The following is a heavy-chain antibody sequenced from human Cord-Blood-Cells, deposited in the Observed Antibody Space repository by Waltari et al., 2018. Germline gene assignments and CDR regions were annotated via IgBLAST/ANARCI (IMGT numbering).Heavy chain of an antibody. J-gene: IGHJ3*02. D-gene: IGHD2-2*01. Sequence: QVQLQQWGAGLLKPSETLSLTCAVYGGSFSGYYWSWIRQPPGKGLEWIGEINHSGSTNYHPSLKSRVTISVDTSKNQFSLKLSSVTAADTAVYYCASLIDIVVVPAALIAFDIWGQGTMVTVSS. V-gene: IGHV4-34*01. CDR3: ASLIDIVVVPAALIAFDI. CDR1: GGSFSGYY. CDR2: INHSGST.